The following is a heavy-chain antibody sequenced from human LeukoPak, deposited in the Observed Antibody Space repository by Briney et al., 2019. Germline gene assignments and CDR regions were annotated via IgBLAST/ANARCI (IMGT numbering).Heavy chain of an antibody. J-gene: IGHJ5*02. CDR3: ARVYGSGWYNWFDP. Sequence: PSETLSLTCTVSGGSISSYYRSWIRQPAGKELEWIGRIYTSGSTNYNPSLKSRVTMLVDTSKNQFSLKLSSVTAADTAVYYCARVYGSGWYNWFDPWGQGTLVTVSS. CDR2: IYTSGST. D-gene: IGHD6-19*01. CDR1: GGSISSYY. V-gene: IGHV4-4*07.